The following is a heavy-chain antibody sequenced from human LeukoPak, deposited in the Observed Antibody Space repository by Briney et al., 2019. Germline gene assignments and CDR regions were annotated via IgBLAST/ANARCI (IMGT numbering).Heavy chain of an antibody. Sequence: PGGSLRLSCAASGFTFSDSYMSWFRKAPGKGLEWVSYISHNNDDTNYAHSVKGRFTISRDNAKNSVYLQLNSLRAEDTAMYYCARGHTTIFYWGQGTLVTVSS. D-gene: IGHD2/OR15-2a*01. CDR2: ISHNNDDT. CDR1: GFTFSDSY. J-gene: IGHJ4*02. CDR3: ARGHTTIFY. V-gene: IGHV3-11*06.